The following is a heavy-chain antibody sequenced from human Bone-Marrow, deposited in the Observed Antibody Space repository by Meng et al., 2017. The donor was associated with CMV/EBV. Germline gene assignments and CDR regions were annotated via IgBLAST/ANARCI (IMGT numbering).Heavy chain of an antibody. CDR1: GYTFTDYH. Sequence: ASVKVSCKASGYTFTDYHLHWVRQAPGQGLEWMGWMNPNSGNTGYAQKFQGRVTMTRNTSISTAYMELSSLRSEDTAVYYCARGRGYCSSTTCYKPHGMDVWGQGPTVTGSS. V-gene: IGHV1-8*02. J-gene: IGHJ6*01. CDR2: MNPNSGNT. CDR3: ARGRGYCSSTTCYKPHGMDV. D-gene: IGHD2-2*02.